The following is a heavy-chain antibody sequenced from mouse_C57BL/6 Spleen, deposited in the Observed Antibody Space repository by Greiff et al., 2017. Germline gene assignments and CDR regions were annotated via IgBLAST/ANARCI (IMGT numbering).Heavy chain of an antibody. D-gene: IGHD2-3*01. CDR3: ASFDGYYGAY. CDR2: ISSGGSYT. Sequence: DVKLVESGGDLVKPGGSLKLSCAASGFTFSSYGMSWVRQTPDTRLEWVATISSGGSYTYYPDSVKGRFTISRDNAKNTLYLQMSSLKSEDTAMYYCASFDGYYGAYWGRGTLVTVSA. J-gene: IGHJ3*01. CDR1: GFTFSSYG. V-gene: IGHV5-6*02.